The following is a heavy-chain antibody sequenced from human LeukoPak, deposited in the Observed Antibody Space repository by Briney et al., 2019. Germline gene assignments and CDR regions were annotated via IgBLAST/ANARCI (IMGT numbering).Heavy chain of an antibody. CDR3: AKDYGSGSYGGRFYYYYGMDV. V-gene: IGHV3-9*01. CDR1: GFTFDDYA. CDR2: ISWNSGSI. J-gene: IGHJ6*02. D-gene: IGHD3-10*01. Sequence: GRSLRLSCAASGFTFDDYAMHWVRQAPGKGLEWVSGISWNSGSIGFADSVKGRFTISRDNAKNSLYLQMNSLRAEDTVLYYCAKDYGSGSYGGRFYYYYGMDVWGQGTTVTVSS.